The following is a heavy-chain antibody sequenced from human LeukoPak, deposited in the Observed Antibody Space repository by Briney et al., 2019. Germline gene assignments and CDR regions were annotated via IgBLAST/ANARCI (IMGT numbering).Heavy chain of an antibody. V-gene: IGHV3-23*01. J-gene: IGHJ4*02. Sequence: GGSLRLSCAASGFTFSSYAMSWVRQAPGKGLEWVSAISGSGGSTYYADSVKGRFTISRDDSKNTLYLQMNSLRAEDTAVYYCAKDIVGARGGLDYWGQGTLVTVSS. D-gene: IGHD1-26*01. CDR3: AKDIVGARGGLDY. CDR1: GFTFSSYA. CDR2: ISGSGGST.